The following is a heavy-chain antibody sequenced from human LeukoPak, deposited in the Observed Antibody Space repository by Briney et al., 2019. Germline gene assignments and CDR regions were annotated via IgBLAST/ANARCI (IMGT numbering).Heavy chain of an antibody. CDR2: ISHDGTT. CDR3: ARDLSVYYYYYFDF. V-gene: IGHV4-38-2*02. D-gene: IGHD3-22*01. J-gene: IGHJ6*03. Sequence: SETLSLTCTVSDYSIGSGYSWGWIRQPPGKGLEWIAIISHDGTTFYNPSLKSRVTMTLDTSRNQFSLRLSSVTAADTAVYYCARDLSVYYYYYFDFWGQGTTVTVSS. CDR1: DYSIGSGYS.